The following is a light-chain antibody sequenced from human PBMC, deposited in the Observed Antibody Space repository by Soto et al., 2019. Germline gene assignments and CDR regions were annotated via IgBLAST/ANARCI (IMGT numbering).Light chain of an antibody. V-gene: IGKV3-20*01. CDR1: LSVSTGY. CDR3: QQYGSSPWT. Sequence: EIVLTQSPGTLSLSPGERATLSCRASLSVSTGYLAWYQKKPGQAPRLLLYGASSRAAGIPDRFSGSGSGTDFTLTISRLEPEDFAVYYCQQYGSSPWTFGQGTKVEIK. J-gene: IGKJ1*01. CDR2: GAS.